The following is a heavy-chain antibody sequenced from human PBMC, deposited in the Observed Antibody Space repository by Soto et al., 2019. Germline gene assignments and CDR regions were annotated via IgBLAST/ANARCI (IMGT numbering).Heavy chain of an antibody. D-gene: IGHD4-17*01. CDR3: ARDLPMTTVTTRGAFDI. CDR1: GGSISSGGYY. V-gene: IGHV4-31*03. CDR2: IYYSGST. Sequence: QVQLQESGPGLVKPSQTLSLTCTVSGGSISSGGYYWSWIRQHPGKGLEWIGYIYYSGSTYYNPFLKSRVTISVDTSKNQFSLKLSSVTAADTAVYYCARDLPMTTVTTRGAFDIWGQGTMVTVSS. J-gene: IGHJ3*02.